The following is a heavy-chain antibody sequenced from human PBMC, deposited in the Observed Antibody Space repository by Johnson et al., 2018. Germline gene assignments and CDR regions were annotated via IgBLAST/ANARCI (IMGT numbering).Heavy chain of an antibody. Sequence: VQLQESGGGLAQPGGSLRLSCAASGFTFSDYDMHWVRQATGKGLEWISGLDIDGRPDYVDSVKGRFTIFRENAKNSLYLQMKSLRAGDTAVYYCVRYKMEFGNKFMDVWGQGTTVTVAS. CDR2: LDIDGRP. J-gene: IGHJ6*02. V-gene: IGHV3-13*05. CDR1: GFTFSDYD. D-gene: IGHD1/OR15-1a*01. CDR3: VRYKMEFGNKFMDV.